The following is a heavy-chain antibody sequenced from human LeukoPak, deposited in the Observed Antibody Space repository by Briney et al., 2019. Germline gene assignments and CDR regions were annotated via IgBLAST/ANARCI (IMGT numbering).Heavy chain of an antibody. J-gene: IGHJ4*02. CDR3: ARGLHTRYGSGSYYRPTRYYFDY. Sequence: SETLSLTCAVYGGFFSGYYWSWIRQPPGKGLEWIGEINHSGSTNLNPSLKGRVTISVDTSKNQFSLKLSSVTAADTAVYYCARGLHTRYGSGSYYRPTRYYFDYWGQGTLVTVSS. D-gene: IGHD3-10*01. CDR2: INHSGST. CDR1: GGFFSGYY. V-gene: IGHV4-34*01.